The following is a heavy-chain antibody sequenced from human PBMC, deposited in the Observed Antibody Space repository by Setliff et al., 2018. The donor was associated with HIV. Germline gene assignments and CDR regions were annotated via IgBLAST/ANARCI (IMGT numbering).Heavy chain of an antibody. J-gene: IGHJ4*02. D-gene: IGHD3-10*01. V-gene: IGHV1-46*01. Sequence: ASVKVSCKTSGYTFTSYYVNWVRQAPGQGLEWMGIINCENGDTTYAQNFKDRVTVTRDTSTSTVYVDLSSLSPEDTAVYYCARESQTGTGSYLAWGQGTLGHRLL. CDR1: GYTFTSYY. CDR3: ARESQTGTGSYLA. CDR2: INCENGDT.